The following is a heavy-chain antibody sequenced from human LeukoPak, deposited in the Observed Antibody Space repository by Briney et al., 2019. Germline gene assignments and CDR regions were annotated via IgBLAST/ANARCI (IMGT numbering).Heavy chain of an antibody. V-gene: IGHV3-48*04. CDR1: GFTFGSYG. J-gene: IGHJ4*02. D-gene: IGHD4-17*01. CDR3: ARDLGGDYVAYYFDY. CDR2: ISSSGSTI. Sequence: GGSLRLSCAASGFTFGSYGMHWVRQAPGKGLEWVSYISSSGSTIYYADSVKGRFTISRDNAKNSLYLQMNSLRAEDTAVYYCARDLGGDYVAYYFDYWGQGTLVTVSS.